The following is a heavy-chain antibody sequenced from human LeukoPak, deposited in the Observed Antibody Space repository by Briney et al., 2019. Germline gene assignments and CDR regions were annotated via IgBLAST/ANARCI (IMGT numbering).Heavy chain of an antibody. Sequence: ASVKVSCKVSGYTLTELSMHWVRQAPGKGLEWMGGFDPEDGETIYAQKFQGRVTMTEDTSTDTAYMGLSSLRSEDTAVYYCASRLLWFGELFSEGTKFDYWGQGTLVTVSS. CDR1: GYTLTELS. J-gene: IGHJ4*02. D-gene: IGHD3-10*01. CDR3: ASRLLWFGELFSEGTKFDY. CDR2: FDPEDGET. V-gene: IGHV1-24*01.